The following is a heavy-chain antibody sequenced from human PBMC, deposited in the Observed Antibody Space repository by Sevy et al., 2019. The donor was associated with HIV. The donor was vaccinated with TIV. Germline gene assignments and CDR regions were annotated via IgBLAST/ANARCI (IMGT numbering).Heavy chain of an antibody. J-gene: IGHJ4*02. V-gene: IGHV3-7*03. CDR1: GFTFSSYW. D-gene: IGHD3-3*01. CDR3: AKQQFTYYDFWSGSYYFDY. CDR2: IKQDGSEK. Sequence: GGSLRLSCAASGFTFSSYWMSWVRQAPGKGLEWVANIKQDGSEKYYVDSVKGRFTIPRDNAKNSRYLQMNSLRAEDTAVYYCAKQQFTYYDFWSGSYYFDYWGQGTLVTVSS.